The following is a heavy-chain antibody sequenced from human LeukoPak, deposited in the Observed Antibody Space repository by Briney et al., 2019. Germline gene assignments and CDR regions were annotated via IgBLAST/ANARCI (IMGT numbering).Heavy chain of an antibody. J-gene: IGHJ5*02. CDR3: ARAPPAEMGPFDP. D-gene: IGHD5-24*01. Sequence: ASVKVSCKASGGTFSSYAISWVRQAPGQGLEWMGGIIPIFGTANYAQKFQGRVTITTDESTSTAYMELSSLSSEDTAMYYCARAPPAEMGPFDPSGQGTLVTVSS. V-gene: IGHV1-69*05. CDR1: GGTFSSYA. CDR2: IIPIFGTA.